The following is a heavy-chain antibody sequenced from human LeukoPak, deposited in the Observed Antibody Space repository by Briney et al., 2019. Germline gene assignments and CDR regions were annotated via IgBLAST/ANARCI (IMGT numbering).Heavy chain of an antibody. CDR1: GFTFSSYA. CDR2: ISYDGSNK. V-gene: IGHV3-30-3*01. D-gene: IGHD3-9*01. J-gene: IGHJ4*02. Sequence: GGSLRLSCAASGFTFSSYAMHWVRQAPGKGLEWVAVISYDGSNKYYADSVKGRFTISRDNSKNTLYLQMNSLRAEDTAVYYCAKDLKTYDILTGYYFDYWGQGTLVTVSS. CDR3: AKDLKTYDILTGYYFDY.